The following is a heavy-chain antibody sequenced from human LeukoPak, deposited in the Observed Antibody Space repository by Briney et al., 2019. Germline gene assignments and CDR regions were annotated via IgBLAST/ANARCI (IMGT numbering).Heavy chain of an antibody. Sequence: GRSLRLSCAASGFTFSSYAMHWVRQAPGKGLEWVAVISYDGSNKYYADSVKGRFTISRDNAKNSLYLQMSSLRAEDTAIYYCARLYDILTGAFDYWGQGTLVTVSS. J-gene: IGHJ4*02. CDR3: ARLYDILTGAFDY. CDR1: GFTFSSYA. D-gene: IGHD3-9*01. V-gene: IGHV3-30-3*01. CDR2: ISYDGSNK.